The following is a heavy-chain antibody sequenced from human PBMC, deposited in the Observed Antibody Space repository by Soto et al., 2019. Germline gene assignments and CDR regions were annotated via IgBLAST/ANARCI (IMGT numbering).Heavy chain of an antibody. Sequence: EIQLLESGGGLVQPGESLRLSCTASGLAFSTYAMTWLRQAPGKGLEWVSATTGNGGSTYYADSVRGRFTISRDNSKNTLFLQMNSLRADDKAVYFCAKGGAIWGKGTTVTVSS. V-gene: IGHV3-23*01. CDR3: AKGGAI. CDR2: TTGNGGST. CDR1: GLAFSTYA. J-gene: IGHJ6*04. D-gene: IGHD3-10*01.